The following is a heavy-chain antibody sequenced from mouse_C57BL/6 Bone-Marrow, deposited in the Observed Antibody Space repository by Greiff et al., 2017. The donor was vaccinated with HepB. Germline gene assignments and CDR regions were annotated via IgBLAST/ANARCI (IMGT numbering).Heavy chain of an antibody. CDR2: IDPENGDT. J-gene: IGHJ2*01. CDR3: TTWNSDY. V-gene: IGHV14-4*01. CDR1: GFNIKDDY. Sequence: VQLQQSGAELVRPGASVKLSCTASGFNIKDDYMHWVKQRPEQGLEWIGWIDPENGDTEYASKFQGKATITADTSSNTAYLQLSSLTSEDTAVYYCTTWNSDYWGQGTTLTVSS.